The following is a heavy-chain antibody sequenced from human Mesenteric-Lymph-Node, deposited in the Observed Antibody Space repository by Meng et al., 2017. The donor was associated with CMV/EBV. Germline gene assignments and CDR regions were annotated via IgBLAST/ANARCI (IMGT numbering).Heavy chain of an antibody. Sequence: SFCGSSWRCRRHPPGQGLEWLVELRPSRSTNYSPSLERRLTISLATSKNPFSLMLISVTAADTAVYYCARVFGLRIVGATLRSWYFDLWGRGTLVTVSS. V-gene: IGHV4-34*01. CDR3: ARVFGLRIVGATLRSWYFDL. CDR2: LRPSRST. J-gene: IGHJ2*01. D-gene: IGHD1-26*01. CDR1: SFCGSS.